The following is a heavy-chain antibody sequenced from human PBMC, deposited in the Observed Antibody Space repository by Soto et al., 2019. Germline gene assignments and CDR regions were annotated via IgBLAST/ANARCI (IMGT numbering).Heavy chain of an antibody. V-gene: IGHV3-30*03. CDR1: GFTFGSYG. CDR3: ASTWSGYYYFDS. D-gene: IGHD3-3*01. Sequence: GGSLRLACAASGFTFGSYGRHRVRQATGKGLEWVAVISYGGSNRYYGDSVKGRFTISRDNSKNKVYLQMNSLRVEDTAVYYCASTWSGYYYFDSWARGPWSRSPQ. CDR2: ISYGGSNR. J-gene: IGHJ4*02.